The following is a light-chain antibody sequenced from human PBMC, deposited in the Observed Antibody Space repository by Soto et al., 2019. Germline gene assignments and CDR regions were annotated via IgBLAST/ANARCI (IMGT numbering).Light chain of an antibody. Sequence: EIVLTQSPGTLSLSPGERATLSCRASQSVSSSYLAWYQQKPGQAPRLLIYGASTRATGIPARFSGSGSGTEFTLSISSLQSEDFAVYYCQQDRSWPPITFGQGTRLEIK. J-gene: IGKJ5*01. V-gene: IGKV3-15*01. CDR3: QQDRSWPPIT. CDR1: QSVSSSY. CDR2: GAS.